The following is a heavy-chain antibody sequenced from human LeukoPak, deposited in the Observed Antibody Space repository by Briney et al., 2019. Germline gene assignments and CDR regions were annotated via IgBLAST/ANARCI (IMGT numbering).Heavy chain of an antibody. Sequence: ASVKVSCKASGYTFTGYYMHWVRQAPGQGLEWMGWIHPSTGNPTYAQGFTGRFVFSLDTSVSTTYLQISSLKAEDTAVYYCARAFQRLGELSLPDYWGQGTLVTVSS. V-gene: IGHV7-4-1*02. CDR3: ARAFQRLGELSLPDY. D-gene: IGHD3-16*02. CDR1: GYTFTGYY. CDR2: IHPSTGNP. J-gene: IGHJ4*02.